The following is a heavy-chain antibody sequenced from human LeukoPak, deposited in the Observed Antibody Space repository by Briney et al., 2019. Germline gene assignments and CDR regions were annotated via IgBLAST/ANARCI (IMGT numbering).Heavy chain of an antibody. CDR2: IWFDGSNE. CDR1: GFTFSNYG. CDR3: ARDYTDSRTWFGCLDP. D-gene: IGHD3-10*01. V-gene: IGHV3-33*01. J-gene: IGHJ5*02. Sequence: GGSLRLSCVASGFTFSNYGMPWVRQAPDKRLQWVGVIWFDGSNEYYADSVKGRFTISRDNSKNTLYLQMDSLRVEDTALYYCARDYTDSRTWFGCLDPWGQGTFVTVSS.